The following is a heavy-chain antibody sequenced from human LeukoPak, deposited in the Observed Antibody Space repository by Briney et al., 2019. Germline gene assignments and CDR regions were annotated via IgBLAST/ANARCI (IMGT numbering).Heavy chain of an antibody. CDR1: GGTFSSYA. CDR2: IIPIFGTA. V-gene: IGHV1-69*05. D-gene: IGHD3-16*02. J-gene: IGHJ4*02. CDR3: ARGDYDYVWGSYRLDY. Sequence: SVKVSCKASGGTFSSYAISWVRQAPGQGLGWMGGIIPIFGTANYAQKFQGRVTITTDESTSTAYMELSSLRSEDTAVYYCARGDYDYVWGSYRLDYWGQGTLVTVSS.